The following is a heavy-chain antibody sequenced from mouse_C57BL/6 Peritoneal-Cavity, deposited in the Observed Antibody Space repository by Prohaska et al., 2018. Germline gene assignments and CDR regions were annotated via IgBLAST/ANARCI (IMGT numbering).Heavy chain of an antibody. CDR3: ARLLGDY. V-gene: IGHV4-1*01. Sequence: EVKLLQSGGGLVPPGGSLRLSCAASGIDFSRYWMSWVRRAPGKGLEWIGEINPDXSTKNYATSRKDKVIISRDNAKNTLYLQMSKVRSEDTALYYCARLLGDYWGQGTSVTVSS. J-gene: IGHJ4*01. CDR1: GIDFSRYW. CDR2: INPDXSTK.